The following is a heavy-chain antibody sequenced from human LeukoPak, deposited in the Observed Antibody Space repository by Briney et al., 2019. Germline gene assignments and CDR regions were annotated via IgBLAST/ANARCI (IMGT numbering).Heavy chain of an antibody. CDR2: ISYDGSNK. J-gene: IGHJ6*02. Sequence: GGSLRLSCAASGFTFSSYGMHWVRQAPGKGLEWVAVISYDGSNKYYADSVKGRFTISRDNSKNTLYLQVNSLRAEDTAVYYCARELGYCSGGSCYSSYYYGMDVWGQGTTVTVSS. CDR1: GFTFSSYG. CDR3: ARELGYCSGGSCYSSYYYGMDV. V-gene: IGHV3-30*03. D-gene: IGHD2-15*01.